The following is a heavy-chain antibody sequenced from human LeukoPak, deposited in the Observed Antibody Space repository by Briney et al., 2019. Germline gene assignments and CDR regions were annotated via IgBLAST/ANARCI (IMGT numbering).Heavy chain of an antibody. CDR2: IYPGDSDT. CDR3: AIRRAAIRYFDY. J-gene: IGHJ4*02. CDR1: GYSFTSYW. Sequence: GESLKISCKGSGYSFTSYWIGWVRQMPGKGLEWMGIIYPGDSDTSYSTSCQGQVPISADKSISTARLQWSRLKAEDTVMYYCAIRRAAIRYFDYWGQGTLVTVSS. D-gene: IGHD5-18*01. V-gene: IGHV5-51*06.